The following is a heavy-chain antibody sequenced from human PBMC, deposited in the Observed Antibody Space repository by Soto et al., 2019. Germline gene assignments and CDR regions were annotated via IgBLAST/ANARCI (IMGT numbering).Heavy chain of an antibody. CDR1: GFTFSNAW. Sequence: LRLSCAASGFTFSNAWMSWVRQAPGKGLEWVGRIKSKTDGGTTDYAAPVKGRITISRDHSKDTLYLRMNSLKTEDTAVYYCTTGLSNGYYNFDYWGQGTPVTVSS. V-gene: IGHV3-15*01. CDR2: IKSKTDGGTT. CDR3: TTGLSNGYYNFDY. D-gene: IGHD3-22*01. J-gene: IGHJ4*02.